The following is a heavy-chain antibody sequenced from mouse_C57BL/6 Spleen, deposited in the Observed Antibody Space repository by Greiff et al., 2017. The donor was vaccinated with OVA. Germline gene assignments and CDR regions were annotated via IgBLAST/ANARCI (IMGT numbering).Heavy chain of an antibody. D-gene: IGHD1-1*01. Sequence: EVQLQQSGAELVRPGASVKLSCTASGFNIKDDYMHWVKQRPEQGLEWIGWIDPENGDTEYASKFQGKATITADTSSNTAYLQLSSLTSEDTAVYYCTTFTTVVAPFDYWGQGTTLTVSS. CDR1: GFNIKDDY. CDR2: IDPENGDT. J-gene: IGHJ2*01. CDR3: TTFTTVVAPFDY. V-gene: IGHV14-4*01.